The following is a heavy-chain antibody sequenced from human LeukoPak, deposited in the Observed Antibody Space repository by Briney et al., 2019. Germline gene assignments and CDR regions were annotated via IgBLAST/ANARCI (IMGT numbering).Heavy chain of an antibody. J-gene: IGHJ5*02. CDR2: IIPILGIA. V-gene: IGHV1-69*04. Sequence: SVKVSCKASGGTFSSYTISWVRQAPGQGLEWMGRIIPILGIANYAQKFQGRVTITADKSTSTAYMELSSLRSEDTAVCYCARDRDIVVVPAAIGNWFDPWGPGTLVTVSS. CDR1: GGTFSSYT. D-gene: IGHD2-2*01. CDR3: ARDRDIVVVPAAIGNWFDP.